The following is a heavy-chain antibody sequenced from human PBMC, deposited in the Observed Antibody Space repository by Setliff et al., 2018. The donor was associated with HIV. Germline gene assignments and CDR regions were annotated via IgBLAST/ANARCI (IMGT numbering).Heavy chain of an antibody. CDR2: ISVSGGST. D-gene: IGHD3-10*01. V-gene: IGHV3-23*01. Sequence: GGSLRLSCAASEFTFSSYAMSWVRQAPGKGLEWVSSISVSGGSTYYADSVKGRFTISRDNAKNTLYLQMNSLRAEDTAVYYCARGVRGVVNGMDVWGQGTTVTVSS. J-gene: IGHJ6*02. CDR3: ARGVRGVVNGMDV. CDR1: EFTFSSYA.